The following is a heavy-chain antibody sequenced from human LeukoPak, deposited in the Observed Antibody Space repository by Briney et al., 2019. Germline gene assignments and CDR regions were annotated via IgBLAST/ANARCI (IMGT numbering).Heavy chain of an antibody. V-gene: IGHV3-21*01. Sequence: GGSLRLSCAASEFSFSIYSMNWVRQAPGKGLEWVSSISSSGNYIEYADSVKGRITISRDNAKNSLYLQMNSLRAEDTAVYYCATSGCTNCIYDYWGQGTLVTVSS. CDR1: EFSFSIYS. CDR3: ATSGCTNCIYDY. J-gene: IGHJ4*02. CDR2: ISSSGNYI. D-gene: IGHD2-8*01.